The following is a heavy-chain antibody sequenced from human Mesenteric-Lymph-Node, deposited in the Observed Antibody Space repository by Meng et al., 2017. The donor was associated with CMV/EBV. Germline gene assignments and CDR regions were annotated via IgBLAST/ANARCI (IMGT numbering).Heavy chain of an antibody. V-gene: IGHV4-39*07. J-gene: IGHJ6*02. CDR3: AKSIAARRSWGGHYYYYGMDV. D-gene: IGHD6-6*01. CDR1: GGSISSSSYY. Sequence: SETLSLTCTVSGGSISSSSYYWGWIRQPPGKGLEWIGSIYYSGSTYYNPSLKSRVTISVDTSKNQFSLKLSSVTAADTAVYYCAKSIAARRSWGGHYYYYGMDVWGQGTTVTVSS. CDR2: IYYSGST.